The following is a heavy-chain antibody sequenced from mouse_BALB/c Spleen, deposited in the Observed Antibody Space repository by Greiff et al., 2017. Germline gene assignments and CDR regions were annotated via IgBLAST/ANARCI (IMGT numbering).Heavy chain of an antibody. V-gene: IGHV1-4*01. J-gene: IGHJ4*01. CDR1: GYTFTSYT. CDR2: INPSSGYT. Sequence: QVQLKESGAELARPGASVKMSCKASGYTFTSYTMHWVKQRPGQGLEWIGYINPSSGYTNYNQKFKDKATLTADKSSSTAYMQLSSLTSEDSAVYYCASYYRSGFYAMDYWGQGTSVTVSS. D-gene: IGHD2-14*01. CDR3: ASYYRSGFYAMDY.